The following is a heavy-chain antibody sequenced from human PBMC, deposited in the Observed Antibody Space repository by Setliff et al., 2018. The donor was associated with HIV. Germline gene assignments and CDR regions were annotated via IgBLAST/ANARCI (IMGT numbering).Heavy chain of an antibody. D-gene: IGHD6-19*01. CDR2: IYSSVGT. CDR3: AGGGQWRPDY. J-gene: IGHJ4*02. V-gene: IGHV4-4*09. Sequence: PSETLSLTCTVSGASLSAFYWSWIRQPPGKGLEWLGYIYSSVGTNYSPSLEGRITISLDTSKSQFSLKLTSVTAADTAIYFCAGGGQWRPDYWGLGTLVTVPQ. CDR1: GASLSAFY.